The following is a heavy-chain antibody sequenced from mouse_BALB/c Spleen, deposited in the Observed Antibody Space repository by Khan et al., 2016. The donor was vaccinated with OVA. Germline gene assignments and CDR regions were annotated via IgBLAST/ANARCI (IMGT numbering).Heavy chain of an antibody. V-gene: IGHV3-2*02. CDR3: ARKDYYDYDPFPY. J-gene: IGHJ3*01. CDR1: GYSITSEYA. CDR2: INYSGNT. Sequence: EVQLQQSGPGLVKPSQSLSLTCTVTGYSITSEYAWNWIRQFPGNKLEWMGYINYSGNTRFNPSLKSRTSITRDTSKNQFFLQLNSVTTEDTAIYYCARKDYYDYDPFPYWGQGTLVTVSA. D-gene: IGHD2-4*01.